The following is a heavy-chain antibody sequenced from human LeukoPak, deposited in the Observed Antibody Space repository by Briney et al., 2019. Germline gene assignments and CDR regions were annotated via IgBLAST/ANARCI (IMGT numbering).Heavy chain of an antibody. CDR1: GGSISGSY. CDR3: AKHSSHWFDP. CDR2: IYYSGNT. V-gene: IGHV4-59*08. J-gene: IGHJ5*02. Sequence: SETLSLTCTVSGGSISGSYWSWIRQSPGKGLEWIGHIYYSGNTYYNPSLNSRVTISVDTPKNQFSLRLSSVTAADTAVYYCAKHSSHWFDPWGQGALVTVSS.